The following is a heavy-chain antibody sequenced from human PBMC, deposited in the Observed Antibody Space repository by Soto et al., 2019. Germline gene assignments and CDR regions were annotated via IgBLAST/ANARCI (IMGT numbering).Heavy chain of an antibody. J-gene: IGHJ3*02. CDR3: VRDYYDTRGYPNTFDI. CDR2: IGSRTSDI. D-gene: IGHD3-16*01. CDR1: VFTLSRHT. V-gene: IGHV3-21*01. Sequence: LRLSCAASVFTLSRHTMNWVRQAPGKGLEWVSFIGSRTSDIYYADSVKGRFTISRDNAKNSLYLDLTRLRAEDTAVYFCVRDYYDTRGYPNTFDIWGQGTMVTV.